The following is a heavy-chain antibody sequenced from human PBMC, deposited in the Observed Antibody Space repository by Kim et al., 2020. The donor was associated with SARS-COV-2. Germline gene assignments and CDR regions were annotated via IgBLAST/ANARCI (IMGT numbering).Heavy chain of an antibody. V-gene: IGHV3-64D*06. Sequence: YAECVQGRVTISRDSSKSTLYLQMSRRRAEDTAVYYCVKGGYSSNWALDPWGQGTLVTVSS. J-gene: IGHJ5*02. CDR3: VKGGYSSNWALDP. D-gene: IGHD6-13*01.